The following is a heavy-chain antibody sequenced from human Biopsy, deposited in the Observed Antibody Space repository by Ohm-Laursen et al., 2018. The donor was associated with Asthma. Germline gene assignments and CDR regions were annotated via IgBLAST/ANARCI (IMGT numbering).Heavy chain of an antibody. V-gene: IGHV3-30*03. J-gene: IGHJ4*02. D-gene: IGHD2-21*01. CDR2: ISSDVRE. Sequence: SPRLSCAASGFTFSSYSMHWVRQAPGKGLEWVALISSDVREWYADSVKGRFTISRDNSKNTLDLQMSSLRGDDTAVYYCVRWRSGYPDHYSDFWGLRTLVTVSS. CDR3: VRWRSGYPDHYSDF. CDR1: GFTFSSYS.